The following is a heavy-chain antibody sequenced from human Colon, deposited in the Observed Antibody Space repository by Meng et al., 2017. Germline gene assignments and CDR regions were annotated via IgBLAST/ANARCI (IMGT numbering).Heavy chain of an antibody. CDR2: INPNNGGA. CDR1: GYTFTGYY. Sequence: VQVGLSGAEVERPGASVKVSCKASGYTFTGYYMQWVRQAPGQGLEWMGRINPNNGGANYAQQFQGRVTMTTDTSISTAYMELSRLRSDDTAVYYCARDLSGYYSFVDYWGQGTLVTVSS. D-gene: IGHD3-22*01. J-gene: IGHJ4*02. V-gene: IGHV1-2*06. CDR3: ARDLSGYYSFVDY.